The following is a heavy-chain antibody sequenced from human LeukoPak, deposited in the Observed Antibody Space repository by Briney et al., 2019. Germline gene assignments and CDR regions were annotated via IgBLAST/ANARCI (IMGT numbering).Heavy chain of an antibody. V-gene: IGHV3-7*01. D-gene: IGHD3-9*01. CDR2: IKQDGSEK. CDR1: GFTFSSYW. Sequence: GGSLRLSCVVSGFTFSSYWMSCVRQAPGKGLEWVANIKQDGSEKYYVDSVKGRFTVSRDNAKNSLYLQMNSLRAEDTAVYYCAREFVLAGYSAYYFDYWGQGTLVTVSS. J-gene: IGHJ4*02. CDR3: AREFVLAGYSAYYFDY.